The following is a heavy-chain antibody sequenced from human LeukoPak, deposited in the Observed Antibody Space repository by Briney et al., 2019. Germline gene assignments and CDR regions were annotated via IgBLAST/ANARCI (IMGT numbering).Heavy chain of an antibody. CDR2: ISGSGGST. CDR3: ANRGSGYYYFDY. D-gene: IGHD3-10*01. CDR1: GFTFSSYA. V-gene: IGHV3-23*01. J-gene: IGHJ4*02. Sequence: GGSLRLSCAASGFTFSSYAMSWVRQAPGKGLECVSAISGSGGSTYYADSVKGRFTISRDNSKNTLYLQMNSLRAEDTAVYYCANRGSGYYYFDYWGQGTLVTVSS.